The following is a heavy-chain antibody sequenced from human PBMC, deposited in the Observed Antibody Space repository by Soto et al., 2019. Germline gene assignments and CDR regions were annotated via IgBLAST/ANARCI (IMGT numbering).Heavy chain of an antibody. CDR2: IYPGDSDT. CDR3: ARLVRDIVVVPSAMPVPYYYYMDV. V-gene: IGHV5-51*01. CDR1: GYSFTSYW. D-gene: IGHD2-2*01. Sequence: GESLKISCKGSGYSFTSYWIGWVRQMPGKGLEWMGIIYPGDSDTRYSPSFQGQVTISADKSISTAYLQWSSLKASDTAMYYCARLVRDIVVVPSAMPVPYYYYMDVWGQGTTVPVSS. J-gene: IGHJ6*03.